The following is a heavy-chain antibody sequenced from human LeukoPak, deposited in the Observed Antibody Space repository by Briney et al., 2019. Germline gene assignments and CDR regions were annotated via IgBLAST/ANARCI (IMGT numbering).Heavy chain of an antibody. CDR2: ISAYNGDT. CDR1: GYTLTRYG. D-gene: IGHD5-12*01. J-gene: IGHJ4*02. V-gene: IGHV1-18*01. CDR3: ARRPGYEKRMCSLDY. Sequence: ASVKVSCKASGYTLTRYGISWVRQAPVQEREWMGWISAYNGDTKYAQKLQGRVTVTTDTSTTTAYMELRSLSSDDTAIYYCARRPGYEKRMCSLDYWGQGTLVTVSS.